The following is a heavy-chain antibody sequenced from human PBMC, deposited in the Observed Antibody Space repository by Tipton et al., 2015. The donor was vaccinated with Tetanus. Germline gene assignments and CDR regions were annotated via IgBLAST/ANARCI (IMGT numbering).Heavy chain of an antibody. CDR2: ISYDGSHK. CDR1: GFTFSSYG. Sequence: SLRLSCAASGFTFSSYGMHWVRQAPGKGLEWVAVISYDGSHKYYADSAKGRFTISGDNSKNTVYLQMNSLRAEDTAVYYCASPMGTEYYFDYWGQGTLVTVSS. CDR3: ASPMGTEYYFDY. J-gene: IGHJ4*02. D-gene: IGHD7-27*01. V-gene: IGHV3-30*03.